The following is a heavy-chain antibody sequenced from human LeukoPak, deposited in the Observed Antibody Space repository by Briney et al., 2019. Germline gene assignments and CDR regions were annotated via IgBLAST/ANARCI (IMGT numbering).Heavy chain of an antibody. D-gene: IGHD3-22*01. V-gene: IGHV1-2*02. Sequence: ASAKDSCMSSGYTFIGYYLHWVRQAPGQGLEWMGWIYLNSGGTHYTQKLQGRGTMTRDTPISTAYMELSRLRSDETAVYYFARDQTLGRYDGSVYYYVWGQGTLVTVSS. J-gene: IGHJ1*01. CDR2: IYLNSGGT. CDR1: GYTFIGYY. CDR3: ARDQTLGRYDGSVYYYV.